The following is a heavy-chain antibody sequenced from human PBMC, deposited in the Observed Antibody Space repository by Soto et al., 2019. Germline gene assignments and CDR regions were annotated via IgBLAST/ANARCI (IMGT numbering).Heavy chain of an antibody. CDR2: FDPEDGET. V-gene: IGHV1-24*01. D-gene: IGHD6-13*01. CDR1: GYTLIEFF. Sequence: ASVKVACKFSGYTLIEFFMHWVRQAPGKELEGMGGFDPEDGETIYAQKFQGRVTMTEDTSTDTAYMELSSLRSEDTAVYYCATAPIAAADAFDIWGQGTMVTVSS. CDR3: ATAPIAAADAFDI. J-gene: IGHJ3*02.